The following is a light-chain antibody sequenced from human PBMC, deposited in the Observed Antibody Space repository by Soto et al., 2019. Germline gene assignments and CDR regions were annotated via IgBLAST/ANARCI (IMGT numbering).Light chain of an antibody. CDR2: EGS. CDR1: SSDVGSYNL. CDR3: CSYAGSSTSV. J-gene: IGLJ3*02. V-gene: IGLV2-23*01. Sequence: QSALTQPASVSGSPGQSITISCTGTSSDVGSYNLVSWYQQHPGKAPKLMIYEGSKRPSVVSNRFSGSKSGNTASLTISGLQAEDEADYYCCSYAGSSTSVFGGGTKLTVL.